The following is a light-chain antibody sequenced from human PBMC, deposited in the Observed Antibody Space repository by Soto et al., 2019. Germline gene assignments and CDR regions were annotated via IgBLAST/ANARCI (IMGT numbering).Light chain of an antibody. V-gene: IGKV3-20*01. CDR2: GAS. CDR1: QSVGSSY. J-gene: IGKJ1*01. CDR3: QQYGGSPGT. Sequence: ESVLTQSPGTLSLSRGERATLSCRASQSVGSSYLAGYQQKPGQAPRLLIFGASSRAAGIPDRFSGSGSGTDFTLTISRLEPEDFAVYYCQQYGGSPGTFGQGTKVEIK.